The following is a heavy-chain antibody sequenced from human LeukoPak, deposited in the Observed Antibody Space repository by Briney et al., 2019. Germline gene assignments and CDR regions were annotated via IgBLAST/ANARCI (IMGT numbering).Heavy chain of an antibody. Sequence: GGSLRLSCAASGFTFSSYAMSWVRQAPGKGLEWVSTISGSGDSSYYADSVKGRFTISRDNSKNTLYLQMNSLRAEDTAVYYCARVRGYSGYDKIDYWGQGTLVTVSS. CDR1: GFTFSSYA. J-gene: IGHJ4*02. V-gene: IGHV3-23*01. D-gene: IGHD5-12*01. CDR3: ARVRGYSGYDKIDY. CDR2: ISGSGDSS.